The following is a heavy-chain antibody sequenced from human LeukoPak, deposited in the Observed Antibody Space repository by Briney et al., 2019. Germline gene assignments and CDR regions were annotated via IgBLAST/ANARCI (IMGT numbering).Heavy chain of an antibody. CDR3: ARDLGSTSHYMDY. CDR2: IYYSGST. Sequence: PSETLSLTCTVSGGSISSYYWSWIRQPPGKGLEWIGYIYYSGSTNYNPSLKSRVTISVDTSKNQFSLKLSSVTAADTAVYYCARDLGSTSHYMDYWGQGTLVTVSS. J-gene: IGHJ4*02. CDR1: GGSISSYY. D-gene: IGHD2-2*01. V-gene: IGHV4-59*01.